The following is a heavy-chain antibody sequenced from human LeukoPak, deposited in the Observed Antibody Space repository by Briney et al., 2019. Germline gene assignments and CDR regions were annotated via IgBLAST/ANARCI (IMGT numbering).Heavy chain of an antibody. J-gene: IGHJ4*02. Sequence: GGSLRLSCAASGFTFSSYAISWVRQAPGKGLEWVSAISGSGDSTYYADSVKGRFAISRDNSKNTLYLQMNNLRAEDTAVYYCARERREQLLPPYTRFVSYFDYWGQGTLVTVSS. V-gene: IGHV3-23*01. CDR1: GFTFSSYA. CDR2: ISGSGDST. CDR3: ARERREQLLPPYTRFVSYFDY. D-gene: IGHD2-2*01.